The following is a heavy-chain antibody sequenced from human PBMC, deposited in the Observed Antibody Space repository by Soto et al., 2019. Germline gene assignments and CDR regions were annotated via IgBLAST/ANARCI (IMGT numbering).Heavy chain of an antibody. Sequence: PGGSLRLSCAASGFTFSSYGMHWVRQAPGKGLEWVAVISYDGSNKYYADSVKGRFTISRDNSKNTLYLQMNSLRAEDTAVYYCAKAPPEVTTYWYFDLWGRGTLVTVSS. CDR2: ISYDGSNK. J-gene: IGHJ2*01. D-gene: IGHD4-17*01. CDR3: AKAPPEVTTYWYFDL. CDR1: GFTFSSYG. V-gene: IGHV3-30*18.